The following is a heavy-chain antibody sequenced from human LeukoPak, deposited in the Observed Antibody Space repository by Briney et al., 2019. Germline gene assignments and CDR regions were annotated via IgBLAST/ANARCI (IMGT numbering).Heavy chain of an antibody. CDR1: GFTFSSYE. V-gene: IGHV3-53*01. Sequence: PGGSLRLSCAASGFTFSSYEMNWVRQAPGKELEWVSVIYTGGGRYYADSVRGRFTISRDTSKNMVFLQMNSLSVEDTAVYYCARGIDYWGRGTLVTVSS. CDR2: IYTGGGR. CDR3: ARGIDY. J-gene: IGHJ4*02.